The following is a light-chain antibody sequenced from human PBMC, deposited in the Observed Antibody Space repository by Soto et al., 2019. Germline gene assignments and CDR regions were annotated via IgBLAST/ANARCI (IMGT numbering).Light chain of an antibody. CDR1: SSDVGGYNY. J-gene: IGLJ1*01. CDR2: EVS. Sequence: QSALTQPASVSGSPGQSITISCTGTSSDVGGYNYVSWYQQHPGKAPKLMLYEVSNRPSGVSNRFSGSKSGNTASLTISGLQAEDEADYYRSSYTSSSTLVFGTGTNVTVL. CDR3: SSYTSSSTLV. V-gene: IGLV2-14*01.